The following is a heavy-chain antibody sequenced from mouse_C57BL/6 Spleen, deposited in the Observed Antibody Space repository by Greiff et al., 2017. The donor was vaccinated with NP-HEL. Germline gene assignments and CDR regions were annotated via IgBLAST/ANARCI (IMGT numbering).Heavy chain of an antibody. CDR2: IYPGSGNT. Sequence: SGAELVRPGASVKLSCKASGYTFTDYYINWVKQRPGQGLEWIARIYPGSGNTYYNEKFKGKATLTAEKSSSTAYMQLSSLTSEDSAVYFCASEDSSGYWAWFAYWGQGTLVTVSA. CDR1: GYTFTDYY. V-gene: IGHV1-76*01. J-gene: IGHJ3*01. D-gene: IGHD3-2*02. CDR3: ASEDSSGYWAWFAY.